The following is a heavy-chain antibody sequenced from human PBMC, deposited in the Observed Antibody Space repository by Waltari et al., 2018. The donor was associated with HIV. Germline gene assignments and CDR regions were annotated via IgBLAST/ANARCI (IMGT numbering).Heavy chain of an antibody. CDR1: GFTFHDFA. J-gene: IGHJ4*02. V-gene: IGHV3-9*01. CDR2: IDWNSRKI. D-gene: IGHD5-12*01. CDR3: AKVTERWLEPKFFDL. Sequence: EVQLVESGGGLVQPGRSLRLPCAVSGFTFHDFAMHWVRQVPGKGLEWVSGIDWNSRKIEYADSVEGRFTISRDNANNSLYLHMTSLRTDDTAFYYCAKVTERWLEPKFFDLWGQGTLVTVSS.